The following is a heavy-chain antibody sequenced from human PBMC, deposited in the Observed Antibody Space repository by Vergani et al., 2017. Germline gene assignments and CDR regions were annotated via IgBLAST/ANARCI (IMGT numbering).Heavy chain of an antibody. CDR1: GGSISSYY. V-gene: IGHV4-59*13. CDR3: ARGGRIVGATRFDY. D-gene: IGHD1-26*01. CDR2: IFYSGST. Sequence: QVQLQESGPGLVKPSETLSLTCTVSGGSISSYYWSWIRQPPGKGLEWIGYIFYSGSTNYNPSLKSRVTISVYTSKNQFSLKLSSVTAADTAVYYCARGGRIVGATRFDYWGQGTLVTVSS. J-gene: IGHJ4*02.